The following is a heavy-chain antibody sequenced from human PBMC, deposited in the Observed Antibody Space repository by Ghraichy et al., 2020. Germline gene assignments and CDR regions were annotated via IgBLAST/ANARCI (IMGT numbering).Heavy chain of an antibody. Sequence: SETLSLTCAVSGASISTNDYWIWVRQPPGKGLEWIGEIYHSGTTNYNPSLESRVSISVDKSMNQFSLNLNSVTAADTAVYYCAKGGQWQVNWGPGTLVTVSS. J-gene: IGHJ4*02. CDR1: GASISTNDY. V-gene: IGHV4-4*02. CDR2: IYHSGTT. CDR3: AKGGQWQVN. D-gene: IGHD6-19*01.